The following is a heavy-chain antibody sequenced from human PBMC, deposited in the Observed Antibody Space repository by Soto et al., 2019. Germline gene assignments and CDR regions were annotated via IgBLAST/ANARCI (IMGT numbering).Heavy chain of an antibody. D-gene: IGHD5-12*01. J-gene: IGHJ4*02. CDR3: ARGSAYDYRLFDY. Sequence: QVQLVQSGAEVKKPGASVKVSCKASGYTFIGYYMHWVRQAPGQGLEWMGWINPNSGGTNYAQKFQGRVTTTRDTSISTAYLELTSDDTAVYYCARGSAYDYRLFDYWGQGALITVSS. V-gene: IGHV1-2*02. CDR1: GYTFIGYY. CDR2: INPNSGGT.